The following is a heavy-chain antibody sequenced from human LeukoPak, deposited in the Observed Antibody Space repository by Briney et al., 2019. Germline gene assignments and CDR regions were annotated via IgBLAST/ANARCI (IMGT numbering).Heavy chain of an antibody. CDR1: GGSISSYY. CDR3: AAVAVAGSWFDP. Sequence: SETLSLTCTVSGGSISSYYWSWIRQPPGKGLEWIGYIYYSGSTNYNPSLKSRVTISVDTSKNQFSLKLSSVTAADTAVYYCAAVAVAGSWFDPWGQGTLVTVSS. CDR2: IYYSGST. D-gene: IGHD6-19*01. J-gene: IGHJ5*02. V-gene: IGHV4-59*01.